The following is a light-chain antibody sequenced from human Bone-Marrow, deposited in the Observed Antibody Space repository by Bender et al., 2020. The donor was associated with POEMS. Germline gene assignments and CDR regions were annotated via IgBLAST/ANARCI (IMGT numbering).Light chain of an antibody. CDR1: SSDIGDYNY. V-gene: IGLV2-14*01. Sequence: QSALTQPAAVSGSPGQSITISCTGTSSDIGDYNYVSWYQQHPGKVPKLMIYDVSNRPSEISGRFSGSTSGNTASLTVSGLQAEDEADYYCSSYTTSTALVFGGGTRLTVL. J-gene: IGLJ2*01. CDR3: SSYTTSTALV. CDR2: DVS.